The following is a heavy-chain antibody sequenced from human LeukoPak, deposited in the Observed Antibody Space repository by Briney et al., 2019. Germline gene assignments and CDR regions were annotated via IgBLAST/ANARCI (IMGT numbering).Heavy chain of an antibody. Sequence: GGSLRLSCAASGFSFSKYCRSWLRHAPGKGREGVANIKQEGSEKYYVDSVKGRFTISRDNAKNSLYLQMSGLRAEDTAVYYCARERRWGTTVNSGLWSRRTVNYYYGMDVGGQGATATVSS. CDR1: GFSFSKYC. CDR3: ARERRWGTTVNSGLWSRRTVNYYYGMDV. CDR2: IKQEGSEK. D-gene: IGHD4-17*01. J-gene: IGHJ6*02. V-gene: IGHV3-7*01.